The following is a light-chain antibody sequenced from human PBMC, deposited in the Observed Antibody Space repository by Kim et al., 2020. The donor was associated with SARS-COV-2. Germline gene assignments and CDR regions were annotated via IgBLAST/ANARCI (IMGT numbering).Light chain of an antibody. CDR3: QRSYSTPIT. Sequence: DIQMTQSPSSLSASVGDRVTITCRASQSISSYLNWYQQKSGKGPKLLIYAASSLQSGVPSRFSGSGSGTDFTLTISSLQPEDFSTYYFQRSYSTPITFGQRTRMEI. J-gene: IGKJ5*01. CDR1: QSISSY. V-gene: IGKV1-39*01. CDR2: AAS.